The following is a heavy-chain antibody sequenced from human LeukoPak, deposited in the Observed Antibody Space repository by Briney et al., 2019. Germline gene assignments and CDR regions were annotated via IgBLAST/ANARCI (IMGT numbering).Heavy chain of an antibody. D-gene: IGHD3-22*01. CDR1: DGSVSSTIHY. CDR2: VFQRGST. J-gene: IGHJ4*02. Sequence: PSETLSLTCTVSDGSVSSTIHYWAWIRQPPGKGLEWIGSVFQRGSTYYNPSLESRVTIAVDTSKNQFSLNLSSVTAADTAVYYCARQRSFYYDSGDYYGGCYFDYWGQGTLVTVSS. V-gene: IGHV4-39*01. CDR3: ARQRSFYYDSGDYYGGCYFDY.